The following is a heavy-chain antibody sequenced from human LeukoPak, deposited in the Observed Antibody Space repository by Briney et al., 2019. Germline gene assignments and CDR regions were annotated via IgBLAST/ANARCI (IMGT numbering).Heavy chain of an antibody. CDR2: IYSGGST. J-gene: IGHJ6*03. V-gene: IGHV3-53*01. CDR1: GFTVSSNY. D-gene: IGHD3-10*02. CDR3: ARTVRGASGYHYYMDV. Sequence: GGSLRLSCAASGFTVSSNYMSWVRQAPGKGLEWVSVIYSGGSTYYADSVKGRFTISRDNSKNTLYLQMNSLRAEDTAVYYCARTVRGASGYHYYMDVWGKGTTVTVSS.